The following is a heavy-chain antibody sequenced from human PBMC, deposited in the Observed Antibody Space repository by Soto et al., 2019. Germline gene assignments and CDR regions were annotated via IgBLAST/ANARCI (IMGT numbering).Heavy chain of an antibody. V-gene: IGHV1-8*01. CDR1: GYTFTSYD. Sequence: QVQLVQSGAEVKKPGASVKVSCKASGYTFTSYDINLVRQATGQGLEWMGWMNPNSGNTGYAQKFQGRITMTRNTSPSIAGLKQIIPISEGFSEYYPRNVGARRIDHWGQGTKATVS. J-gene: IGHJ3*01. D-gene: IGHD1-26*01. CDR3: RNVGARRIDH. CDR2: MNPNSGNT.